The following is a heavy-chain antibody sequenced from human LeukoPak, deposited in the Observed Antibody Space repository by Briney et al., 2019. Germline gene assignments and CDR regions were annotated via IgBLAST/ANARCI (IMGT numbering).Heavy chain of an antibody. Sequence: SETLSLTCTVSGGSISSGSYYWSWIRQPAGKGLEWIGRIYTSGSTNYNPSLKSRVTISVDTSKNQFSLKLSSVTAADTAVYYCARDRPVGTKDPRSPSSIWFGELSGPYYYYYYMDVWGKGTTVTISS. V-gene: IGHV4-61*02. CDR2: IYTSGST. D-gene: IGHD3-10*01. CDR1: GGSISSGSYY. CDR3: ARDRPVGTKDPRSPSSIWFGELSGPYYYYYYMDV. J-gene: IGHJ6*03.